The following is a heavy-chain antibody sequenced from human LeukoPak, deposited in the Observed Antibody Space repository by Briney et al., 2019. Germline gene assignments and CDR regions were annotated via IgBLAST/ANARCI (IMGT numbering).Heavy chain of an antibody. J-gene: IGHJ4*02. D-gene: IGHD1-26*01. CDR1: GDSVSSNSGA. CDR2: TYYRSKWYN. V-gene: IGHV6-1*01. Sequence: SQTLSLTCGISGDSVSSNSGAWSWIRQSPSRGLEWLGRTYYRSKWYNDSAVSVKSRITINPDTSKNQFSLQLNSATPEDTAVYYCTRVHSGGYDDLDWWGQGTLVTVSS. CDR3: TRVHSGGYDDLDW.